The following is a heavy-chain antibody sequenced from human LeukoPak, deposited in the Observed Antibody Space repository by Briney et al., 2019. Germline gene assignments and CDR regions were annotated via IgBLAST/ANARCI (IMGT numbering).Heavy chain of an antibody. J-gene: IGHJ4*02. Sequence: SVKVSCKASGGTFSSYAISWVRQAPGQGLEWMGRIIPILGIANYAQKFQGRVTITADKSTSTAYMELSSLRSEDTAVYYCARVGEGKQFDYWGQGALVTVSS. D-gene: IGHD3-10*01. CDR2: IIPILGIA. V-gene: IGHV1-69*04. CDR3: ARVGEGKQFDY. CDR1: GGTFSSYA.